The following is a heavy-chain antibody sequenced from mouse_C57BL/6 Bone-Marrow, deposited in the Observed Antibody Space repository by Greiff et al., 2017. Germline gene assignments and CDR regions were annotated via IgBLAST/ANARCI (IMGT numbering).Heavy chain of an antibody. CDR3: EKLCPYYYAMDY. J-gene: IGHJ4*01. CDR1: GYAFTNYL. Sequence: QVQLKESGAELVRPGTSVKVSCKASGYAFTNYLIEWVKQRPGQGLEWIGVLNPGSGGTKYNEQFKGKATLTADKSSSTADMQLSSLTSEDSAVYFYEKLCPYYYAMDYWGQGTSVTVSS. D-gene: IGHD4-1*01. V-gene: IGHV1-54*01. CDR2: LNPGSGGT.